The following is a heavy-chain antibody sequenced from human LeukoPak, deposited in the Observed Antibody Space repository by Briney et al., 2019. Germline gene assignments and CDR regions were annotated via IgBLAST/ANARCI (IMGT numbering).Heavy chain of an antibody. CDR3: ARDGGGVGALSPDY. D-gene: IGHD1-26*01. CDR1: GYTFTSYG. J-gene: IGHJ4*02. CDR2: ISAYNGNT. Sequence: GASVKVSCKASGYTFTSYGISWVRQAPGHGLEWMGWISAYNGNTNYAQKFQGRVTMTTDTSTSTAYMELRSLRSDDTAVYYCARDGGGVGALSPDYWGQGTLVTVSS. V-gene: IGHV1-18*01.